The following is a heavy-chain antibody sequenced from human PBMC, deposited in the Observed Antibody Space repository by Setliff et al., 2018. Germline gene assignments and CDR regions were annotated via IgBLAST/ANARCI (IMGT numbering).Heavy chain of an antibody. V-gene: IGHV3-7*01. CDR2: INQDGSGK. CDR3: LGAGTCSY. Sequence: PGGSLRFSCAASGFTFSSFWMSWVRQSPGGGLEWVANINQDGSGKFYVDSVKGRFTISRDNAKKSLSLQMNSLRSDDTAVYYCLGAGTCSYWGQGTRVTVSS. D-gene: IGHD3-10*02. CDR1: GFTFSSFW. J-gene: IGHJ4*02.